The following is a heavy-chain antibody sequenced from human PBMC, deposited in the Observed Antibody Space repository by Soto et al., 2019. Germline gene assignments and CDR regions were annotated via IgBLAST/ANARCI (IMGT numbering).Heavy chain of an antibody. CDR3: AIVRARDIVVVVAARNFDY. CDR2: ISAYNGNT. Sequence: QVQLVQSGAEVKKPGASVKVSCKASGYTFTSYGISWVRQAPGQGIEWMGGISAYNGNTNYAQKRQGRVTMTTDTSTRTAYLELRRLRSDDTSVYYCAIVRARDIVVVVAARNFDYWGQGTLVNVSS. V-gene: IGHV1-18*01. CDR1: GYTFTSYG. J-gene: IGHJ4*02. D-gene: IGHD2-15*01.